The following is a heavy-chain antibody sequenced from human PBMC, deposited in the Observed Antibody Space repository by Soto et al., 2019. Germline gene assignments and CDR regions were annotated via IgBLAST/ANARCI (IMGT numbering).Heavy chain of an antibody. CDR3: ARGPRLYSYGPIDY. J-gene: IGHJ4*02. Sequence: ASVKVSCKASGYTFTSYYMHWVRQAPGQRLEWMGWINASNGSTKYSQKFQGRVTITRDTSASTAYMKLSSLRSEDTAVYYCARGPRLYSYGPIDYWGQGTLVTVSS. CDR1: GYTFTSYY. V-gene: IGHV1-3*01. CDR2: INASNGST. D-gene: IGHD5-18*01.